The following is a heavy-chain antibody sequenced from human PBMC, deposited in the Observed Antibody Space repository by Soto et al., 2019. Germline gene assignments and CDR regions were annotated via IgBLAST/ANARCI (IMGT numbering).Heavy chain of an antibody. J-gene: IGHJ6*02. CDR1: GYSFTSYW. CDR3: ARAQEGDMVYYYYGMDV. CDR2: IYPGDSDT. Sequence: GESLKISCKGSGYSFTSYWIGWVRQMPGKGLEWMGIIYPGDSDTRYSPSFQGQVTISADKSISTAYLQWSSLKASDTAMYYCARAQEGDMVYYYYGMDVWGQGTTVTVSS. V-gene: IGHV5-51*01. D-gene: IGHD2-15*01.